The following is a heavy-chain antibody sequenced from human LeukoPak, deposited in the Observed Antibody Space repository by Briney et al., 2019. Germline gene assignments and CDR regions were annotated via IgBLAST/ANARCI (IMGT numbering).Heavy chain of an antibody. J-gene: IGHJ4*02. CDR2: IYNSGST. V-gene: IGHV4-34*01. CDR1: GGSFSGSN. Sequence: PSETLSLTCAVYGGSFSGSNWSWIRRPPGKGLEWIGEIYNSGSTIYNPPLKSRVTISVDTSKNQLSLNLNSVTAADTAAYYCVRAYDYWGQGTLVTVSS. CDR3: VRAYDY.